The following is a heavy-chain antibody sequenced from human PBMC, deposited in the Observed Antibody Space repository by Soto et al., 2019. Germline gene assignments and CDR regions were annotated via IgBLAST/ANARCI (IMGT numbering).Heavy chain of an antibody. CDR2: IWYDGSNK. CDR3: ARDEEDIVVVPAAISSKGYYYYYMDV. D-gene: IGHD2-2*02. V-gene: IGHV3-33*01. J-gene: IGHJ6*03. Sequence: GGSLRLSCAASGFTFSSYGMHWVRQAPGKGLEWVAVIWYDGSNKYYADSVEGRFTIARDNSKNTLYLQMNSLRAEETAVYYCARDEEDIVVVPAAISSKGYYYYYMDVWGKGTTVTVSS. CDR1: GFTFSSYG.